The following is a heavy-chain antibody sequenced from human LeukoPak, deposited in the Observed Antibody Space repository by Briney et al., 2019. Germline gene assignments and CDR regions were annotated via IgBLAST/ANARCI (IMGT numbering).Heavy chain of an antibody. CDR2: INTDGSST. CDR3: TRVGYCATTSCRTAFDI. V-gene: IGHV3-74*01. D-gene: IGHD2-2*01. Sequence: QTGGSLRLSCAVSGFTFSSYWMHWVRQVPGKGLVWVSRINTDGSSTSYADSVKGRFTISRDNAKSTLYLQMNSLRAEDTAVYYCTRVGYCATTSCRTAFDIWGQGTVVTVSS. CDR1: GFTFSSYW. J-gene: IGHJ3*02.